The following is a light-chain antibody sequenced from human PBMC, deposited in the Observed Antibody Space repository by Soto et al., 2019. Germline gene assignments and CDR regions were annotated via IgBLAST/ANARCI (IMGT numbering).Light chain of an antibody. V-gene: IGKV2-30*01. CDR1: QSLVYSDGNTY. CDR2: RVF. J-gene: IGKJ4*01. Sequence: DVVLTQSPLSLPVTLGQPASISCRSSQSLVYSDGNTYLNWFHQRPGQSPRRLIYRVFNRDSGAPDRFSGSGSGTDFTLEISRVEAEDVGVYYCMQGTHWPPAFGGGTTVEIK. CDR3: MQGTHWPPA.